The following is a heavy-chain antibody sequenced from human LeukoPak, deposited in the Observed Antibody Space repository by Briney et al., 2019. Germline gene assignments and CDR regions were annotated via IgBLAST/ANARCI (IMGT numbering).Heavy chain of an antibody. V-gene: IGHV3-30*03. Sequence: GRSLRLSCAASGFTFSSYGMHWVRQAPGKGLEWVAVISYDGSNNYYADSVKGRFTISRDNSKNTLYLQMNSLRAEDTAVYYCARDANYYGSGSYYGNWGQGTLVTVSS. CDR1: GFTFSSYG. CDR2: ISYDGSNN. CDR3: ARDANYYGSGSYYGN. J-gene: IGHJ4*02. D-gene: IGHD3-10*01.